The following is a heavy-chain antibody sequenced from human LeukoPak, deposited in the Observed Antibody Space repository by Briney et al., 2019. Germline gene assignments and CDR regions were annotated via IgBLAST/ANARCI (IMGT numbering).Heavy chain of an antibody. J-gene: IGHJ4*02. Sequence: PGRSLRLSCAASGFTFDDYAMHWVRQAPGKGLEWVSGISWNSGSIGYADSVKGRFTISRDNSKNTLYLQMNSLRAEDTAVYYRAKVFGMYYYDSSEDYWGQGTLVTVSS. CDR3: AKVFGMYYYDSSEDY. CDR2: ISWNSGSI. D-gene: IGHD3-22*01. CDR1: GFTFDDYA. V-gene: IGHV3-9*01.